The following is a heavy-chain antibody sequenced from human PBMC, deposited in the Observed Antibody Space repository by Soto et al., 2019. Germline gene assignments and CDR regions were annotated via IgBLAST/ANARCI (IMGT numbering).Heavy chain of an antibody. Sequence: GGSLRLSCAASGFTVSSNYMSWVLQAPGKGLEWVSFIYSGGRTYYADSVKGRFTISRDNSKNTLFLQMNSLRAEDTAVYYCARGGDGYDFAFDIWGQGTMVTVSS. CDR1: GFTVSSNY. D-gene: IGHD5-12*01. J-gene: IGHJ3*02. CDR3: ARGGDGYDFAFDI. V-gene: IGHV3-53*01. CDR2: IYSGGRT.